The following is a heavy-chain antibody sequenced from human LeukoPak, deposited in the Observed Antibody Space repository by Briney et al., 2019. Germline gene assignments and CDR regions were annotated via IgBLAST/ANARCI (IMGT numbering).Heavy chain of an antibody. Sequence: SETLSLTCAVSGGSISDCYWSWIRQPAGKGLEWLGRIYGSGGADYHPSLKSRVTIYADTLKSQLSLKLTSVAAADTAIYYCVRDGAKGTSGDAFDIWGQGTMVTVSS. CDR2: IYGSGGA. J-gene: IGHJ3*02. V-gene: IGHV4-4*07. D-gene: IGHD1-1*01. CDR3: VRDGAKGTSGDAFDI. CDR1: GGSISDCY.